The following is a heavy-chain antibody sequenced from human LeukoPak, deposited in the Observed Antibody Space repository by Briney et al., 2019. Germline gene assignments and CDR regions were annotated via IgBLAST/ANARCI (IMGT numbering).Heavy chain of an antibody. CDR1: GFTFSSYS. V-gene: IGHV3-21*01. J-gene: IGHJ3*02. Sequence: GGSRRLSCAASGFTFSSYSVNWVRQAPGKGLEWVSCITATSTYIYYADSVKGRFTISRDNAKNSLYLQMNSLRAEDTAVYYCVRERYSHTLRAFDIWGQGTMVTVSS. CDR2: ITATSTYI. D-gene: IGHD5-18*01. CDR3: VRERYSHTLRAFDI.